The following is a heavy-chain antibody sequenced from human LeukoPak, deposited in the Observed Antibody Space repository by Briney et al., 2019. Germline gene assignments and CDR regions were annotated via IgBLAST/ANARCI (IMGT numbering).Heavy chain of an antibody. J-gene: IGHJ4*02. CDR2: IKSDGSAT. D-gene: IGHD5/OR15-5a*01. CDR1: GFTLSSYW. V-gene: IGHV3-74*01. CDR3: ARDGLSTKPFDY. Sequence: PGGSLRLSCAASGFTLSSYWMHWVRQAPGKGLVWVSHIKSDGSATSYADSVKGRFTISRDTTKNTLYLQMSSLRAEDTAVYFCARDGLSTKPFDYWGQGTLVTVSS.